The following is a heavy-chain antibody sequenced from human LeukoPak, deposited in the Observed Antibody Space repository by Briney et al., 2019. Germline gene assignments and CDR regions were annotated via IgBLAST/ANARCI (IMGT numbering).Heavy chain of an antibody. CDR1: GFTLSSYD. D-gene: IGHD5-12*01. CDR2: ISVSGNT. V-gene: IGHV3-23*01. CDR3: ASVTTVATRGHGAFDI. Sequence: GGSLRLSCAASGFTLSSYDMSWVRQGPGKGLEWASSISVSGNTYHEDSVKGRFSISRNDSNNKLLLQLNNMRAGDEAVFYYASVTTVATRGHGAFDIWGQGTMVTVSS. J-gene: IGHJ3*02.